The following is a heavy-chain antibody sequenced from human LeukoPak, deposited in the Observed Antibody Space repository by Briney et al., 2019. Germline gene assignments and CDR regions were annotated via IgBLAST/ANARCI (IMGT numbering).Heavy chain of an antibody. V-gene: IGHV4-59*01. CDR3: ARGSDYGDLFDY. CDR1: GGSISSYY. J-gene: IGHJ4*02. CDR2: IYYSGST. D-gene: IGHD4-17*01. Sequence: SETLSLTCTVSGGSISSYYWSWIRQPPGKGLEWIGYIYYSGSTNYNPSLKSRVTISVDTSKNQFSLKLSSVTAADTAVYYCARGSDYGDLFDYWGQGTQVTVSS.